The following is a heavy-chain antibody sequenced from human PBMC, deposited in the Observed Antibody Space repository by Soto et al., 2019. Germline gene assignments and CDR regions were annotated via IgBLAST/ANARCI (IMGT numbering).Heavy chain of an antibody. CDR1: GGSISGYY. D-gene: IGHD6-13*01. CDR3: ARAAMGGSSWPFDY. V-gene: IGHV4-59*12. Sequence: SETLSLTCTVSGGSISGYYWNWIRQPPGKGLEWIGYIYYSGSTNYNPSLKSRVTISVDTSKNQFSLKLSSVTAADTAVYYCARAAMGGSSWPFDYWGQGTLVTVSS. CDR2: IYYSGST. J-gene: IGHJ4*02.